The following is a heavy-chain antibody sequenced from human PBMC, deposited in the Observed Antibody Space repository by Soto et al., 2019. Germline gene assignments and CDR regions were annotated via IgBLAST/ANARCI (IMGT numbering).Heavy chain of an antibody. CDR3: ARDGNPVVVPAANLPSMDV. V-gene: IGHV1-69*01. J-gene: IGHJ6*02. CDR2: IIPIFGTA. CDR1: GGTFSSYA. Sequence: QVQLVQSGAEVKKPGSSVKVSCKASGGTFSSYAISWVRQAPGQGLEWMGGIIPIFGTANYAQKFHGRVTITADESTSTAYMELSSLRSEDTAVYYCARDGNPVVVPAANLPSMDVWGQGTTVTVSS. D-gene: IGHD2-2*01.